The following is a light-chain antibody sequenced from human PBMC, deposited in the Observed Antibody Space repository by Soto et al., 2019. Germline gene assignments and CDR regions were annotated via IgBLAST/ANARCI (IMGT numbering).Light chain of an antibody. J-gene: IGKJ1*01. V-gene: IGKV3-20*01. CDR3: QQYGSSPRT. CDR1: QNVNSNY. CDR2: GAS. Sequence: EIGLTQSPGTLSLSPGERATLSCRASQNVNSNYLAWYQQRPGQAPRLLIYGASRRATGIPDRLSGSGSGTDFTLTISRLEPEDFAVYYCQQYGSSPRTFGQGTKVEIK.